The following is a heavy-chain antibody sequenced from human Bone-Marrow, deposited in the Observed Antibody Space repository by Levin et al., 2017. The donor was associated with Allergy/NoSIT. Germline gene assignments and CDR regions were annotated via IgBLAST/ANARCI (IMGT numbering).Heavy chain of an antibody. J-gene: IGHJ4*02. CDR3: ARAGSGRAGPRYYLDY. CDR2: IYHTVST. D-gene: IGHD1-26*01. Sequence: SQTLSLTCAVSGGSISSSNWWSWVRQPPGKGLEWIGEIYHTVSTNYNPSLKSRVTISVDKSKNQFSLNLTSVTAADTAVYYCARAGSGRAGPRYYLDYWGQGTLVTVAS. CDR1: GGSISSSNW. V-gene: IGHV4-4*02.